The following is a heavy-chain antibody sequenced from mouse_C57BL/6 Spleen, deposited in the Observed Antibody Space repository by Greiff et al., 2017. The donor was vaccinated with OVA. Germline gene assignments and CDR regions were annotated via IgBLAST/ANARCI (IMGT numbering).Heavy chain of an antibody. J-gene: IGHJ2*01. CDR2: ISDGGSYT. CDR1: GFTFSSYA. D-gene: IGHD1-1*01. V-gene: IGHV5-4*01. Sequence: EVQRVESGGGLVKPGGSLKLSCAASGFTFSSYAMSWVRQTPEKRLEWVATISDGGSYTYYPDNVKGRFTISRDNAKNNLYLQMSHLKSEDTAMYYCARTTTVVASYYFDYGGQGTTLTVSS. CDR3: ARTTTVVASYYFDY.